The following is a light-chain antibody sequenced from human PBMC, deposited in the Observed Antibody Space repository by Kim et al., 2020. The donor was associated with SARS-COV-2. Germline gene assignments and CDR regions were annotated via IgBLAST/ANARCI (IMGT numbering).Light chain of an antibody. CDR2: GAS. CDR3: QQYSHWPPYT. J-gene: IGKJ2*01. V-gene: IGKV3-15*01. Sequence: EIVMTQSPATVSVSPGERVTLSCRASQSVDTNLAWYQQKPGQAPRLLLYGASTRATDIPARFSVGGSGTEFTLIISSLQSEDFAVYYCQQYSHWPPYTFGQGTKLEI. CDR1: QSVDTN.